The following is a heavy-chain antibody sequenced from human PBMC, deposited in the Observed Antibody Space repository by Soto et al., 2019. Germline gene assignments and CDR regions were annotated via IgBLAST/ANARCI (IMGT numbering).Heavy chain of an antibody. J-gene: IGHJ4*02. V-gene: IGHV3-11*01. Sequence: GGSLRLSCAASGFTFSDYYMSWIRQAPGKGLEWVSYISGSGNTISYADSVKGRFTISRDNAKNSLYLQVNSLRAEDTAVYYYARRTAGRNFDYWGQGXLVTVSS. CDR2: ISGSGNTI. CDR1: GFTFSDYY. D-gene: IGHD6-6*01. CDR3: ARRTAGRNFDY.